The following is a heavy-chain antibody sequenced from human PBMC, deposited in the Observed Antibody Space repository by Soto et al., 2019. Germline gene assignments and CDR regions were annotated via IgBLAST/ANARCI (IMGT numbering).Heavy chain of an antibody. J-gene: IGHJ4*02. CDR1: GFTFSSYA. Sequence: GGSLRLSCAASGFTFSSYAMSWVRQAPGKGLEWVSAISGSGGSTYYADSVKGRFTISRDNSKNTLYLQMNSLRAEDTAVYYCAKEPPNYDSSDYMRDYWGQGTLVTVSS. V-gene: IGHV3-23*01. CDR2: ISGSGGST. CDR3: AKEPPNYDSSDYMRDY. D-gene: IGHD3-22*01.